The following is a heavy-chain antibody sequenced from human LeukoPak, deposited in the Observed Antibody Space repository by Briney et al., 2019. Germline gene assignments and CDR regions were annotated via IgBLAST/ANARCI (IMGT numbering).Heavy chain of an antibody. CDR3: ARDCSSTYCQNMGPLGFNI. CDR1: GGSITRSTYY. J-gene: IGHJ3*02. D-gene: IGHD2-2*01. V-gene: IGHV4-39*07. Sequence: SETLSLTCTVSGGSITRSTYYWGWIRQPPGKGLEWIGNVYYSGSTYYNPSLRSRVTMSVDTSENQFSLKLSSVTAADTAVYYCARDCSSTYCQNMGPLGFNIWGQGTMVTVSS. CDR2: VYYSGST.